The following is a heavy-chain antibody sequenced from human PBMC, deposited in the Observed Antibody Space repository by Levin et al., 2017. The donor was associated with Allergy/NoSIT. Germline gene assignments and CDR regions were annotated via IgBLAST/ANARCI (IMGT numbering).Heavy chain of an antibody. Sequence: ASVKVSCKASGYTFTGYYMHWVRQAPGQGLEWMGWINPNSGGTNYAQKFQGRVTMTRDTSISTAYMELSRLRSDDTAVYYCARGLNPTYYGSGSYYGYWGQGTLVTVSS. CDR1: GYTFTGYY. CDR3: ARGLNPTYYGSGSYYGY. CDR2: INPNSGGT. V-gene: IGHV1-2*02. J-gene: IGHJ4*02. D-gene: IGHD3-10*01.